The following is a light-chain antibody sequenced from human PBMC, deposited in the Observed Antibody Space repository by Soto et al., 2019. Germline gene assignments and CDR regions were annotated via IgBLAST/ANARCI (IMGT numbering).Light chain of an antibody. CDR2: DAS. V-gene: IGKV1-5*01. CDR1: QSISSW. Sequence: VHITHSPYTLCACLASSFTMTFRASQSISSWLAWYQQKTGKAPKLLIYDASSLESGVPSRFSGSGAGTEFTLTISSMQHDDFATYYCQQYNSYSGTFGQGTKVDIK. CDR3: QQYNSYSGT. J-gene: IGKJ1*01.